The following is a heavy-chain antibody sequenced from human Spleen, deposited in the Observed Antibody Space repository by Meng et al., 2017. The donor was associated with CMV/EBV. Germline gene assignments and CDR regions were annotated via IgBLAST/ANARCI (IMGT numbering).Heavy chain of an antibody. D-gene: IGHD3-10*01. CDR2: INPNNYNT. V-gene: IGHV1-8*01. CDR3: ARGRAGSGSPYYLDY. J-gene: IGHJ4*02. CDR1: GGTFSRYD. Sequence: ASVKVSCKASGGTFSRYDISWVRQATGQGLEWLGWINPNNYNTGYAHQFQGRVTMTRTTSISTAYLELSGLRSEDTAVYYCARGRAGSGSPYYLDYWGQRTLVTVSS.